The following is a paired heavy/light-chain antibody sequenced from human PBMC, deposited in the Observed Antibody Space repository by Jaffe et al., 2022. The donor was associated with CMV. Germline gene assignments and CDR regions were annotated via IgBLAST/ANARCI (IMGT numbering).Light chain of an antibody. J-gene: IGKJ4*01. V-gene: IGKV1-27*01. CDR3: QKYNTAPLT. CDR1: QGIMNY. Sequence: DIQMTQSPSSLFASVGDRVTITCRASQGIMNYLAWYQQKPGQVPKLLIYEASTLHSGVPFRFSGSGSGTDFTLTISSLQPEDVATYFCQKYNTAPLTFGGGTKVELK. CDR2: EAS.
Heavy chain of an antibody. Sequence: EVQLVESGGGLVQPGGSVRLSCAASGFIFSNYALTWVRQAPGKGLEWVAAISGSGFAAYYADSVRGRFTISRDNSANTLFLQLTSLKAEDTAIYYCAKDPKRSIAPYYFDSWGQGTLVTVSS. V-gene: IGHV3-23*04. D-gene: IGHD2-15*01. CDR3: AKDPKRSIAPYYFDS. CDR1: GFIFSNYA. CDR2: ISGSGFAA. J-gene: IGHJ4*02.